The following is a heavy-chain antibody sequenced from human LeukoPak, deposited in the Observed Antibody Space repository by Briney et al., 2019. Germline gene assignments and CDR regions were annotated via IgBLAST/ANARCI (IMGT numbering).Heavy chain of an antibody. CDR2: IYHSGST. D-gene: IGHD3-3*01. Sequence: SETLSLTRAVSGYSISSGYYWGWIRQPPGKGLEWIGSIYHSGSTYYNPSLKSRVTISVDTSKNQFSLKLSSVTAADTAVYYCARQAPYDFWSGYHYYFDYWGQGTLVTVSS. J-gene: IGHJ4*02. CDR1: GYSISSGYY. CDR3: ARQAPYDFWSGYHYYFDY. V-gene: IGHV4-38-2*01.